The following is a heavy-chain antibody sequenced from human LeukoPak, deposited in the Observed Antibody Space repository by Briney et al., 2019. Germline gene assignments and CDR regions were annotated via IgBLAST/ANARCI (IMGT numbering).Heavy chain of an antibody. D-gene: IGHD6-19*01. CDR2: ISYSGST. CDR3: ARDYTLYISGWFLDY. CDR1: GDSISSNIYC. V-gene: IGHV4-39*07. Sequence: SETLSLTCTVSGDSISSNIYCWGWIRQPPGKELEWIGSISYSGSTYYNPSLKSRVTISVDTSKNQFSLKLSSVTAADTAVYYCARDYTLYISGWFLDYWGQGTLVTVSS. J-gene: IGHJ4*02.